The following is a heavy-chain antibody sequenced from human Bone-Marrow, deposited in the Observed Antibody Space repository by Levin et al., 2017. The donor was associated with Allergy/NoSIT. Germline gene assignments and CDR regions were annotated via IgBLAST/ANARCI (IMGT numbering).Heavy chain of an antibody. J-gene: IGHJ4*02. CDR2: IKQDGSEK. Sequence: LSLTCAASGFTFSSYWMSWVRQAPGKGLEWVANIKQDGSEKYYVDSVKGRFTISRDNAKNSLYLQMNSLRAEDTAVYYCARDLGSRGSPYYWGQGTLVTVSS. V-gene: IGHV3-7*01. CDR1: GFTFSSYW. D-gene: IGHD6-19*01. CDR3: ARDLGSRGSPYY.